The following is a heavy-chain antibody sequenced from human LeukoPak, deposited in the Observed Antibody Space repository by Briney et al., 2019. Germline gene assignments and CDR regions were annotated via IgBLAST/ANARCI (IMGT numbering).Heavy chain of an antibody. CDR2: ISAYNGNT. D-gene: IGHD4-17*01. Sequence: ASVKGSCKASGYTFTSYGISWVRQAPGQGLEWMGWISAYNGNTNYAQKLQGRVTMTTDTSTSTAYMELRSLRSDDTAVYYCAREGDGDYGDYNWFDPWGQGTLVTVSS. J-gene: IGHJ5*02. CDR3: AREGDGDYGDYNWFDP. CDR1: GYTFTSYG. V-gene: IGHV1-18*01.